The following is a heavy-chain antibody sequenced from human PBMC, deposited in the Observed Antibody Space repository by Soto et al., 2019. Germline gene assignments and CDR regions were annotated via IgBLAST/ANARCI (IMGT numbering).Heavy chain of an antibody. V-gene: IGHV3-48*03. D-gene: IGHD1-26*01. Sequence: EVQLVESGGGLVQPGGSLRLSCAASGFTFSSYEMNWVRQAPGKGLEWVSYIGISGNTIYFADSVKGRFTISRDNAKNSRYLQMNSLTAEYTAVYYCVRDLVGAPTFNFWGKGTLVTVSS. CDR1: GFTFSSYE. J-gene: IGHJ4*02. CDR3: VRDLVGAPTFNF. CDR2: IGISGNTI.